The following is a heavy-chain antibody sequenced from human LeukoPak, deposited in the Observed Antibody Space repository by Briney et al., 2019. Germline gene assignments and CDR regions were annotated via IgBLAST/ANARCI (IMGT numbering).Heavy chain of an antibody. J-gene: IGHJ4*02. D-gene: IGHD3-10*01. Sequence: SVKVSCKASGGTFSSYAISWVRQAPGQGLEWMGRIIPIFGTANYAQKFQGRVTITTDESTSTAYMELRSLRSEDTAVYYCARVTPDYYGSGSYGYYFDYWGQGTLVTVSS. CDR3: ARVTPDYYGSGSYGYYFDY. V-gene: IGHV1-69*05. CDR2: IIPIFGTA. CDR1: GGTFSSYA.